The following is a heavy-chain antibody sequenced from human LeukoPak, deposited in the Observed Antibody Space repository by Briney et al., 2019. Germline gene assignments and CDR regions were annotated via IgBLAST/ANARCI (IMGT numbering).Heavy chain of an antibody. CDR2: IYYSGST. D-gene: IGHD3-22*01. J-gene: IGHJ4*02. CDR3: ARGPRYYYDSSGYYELDY. V-gene: IGHV4-59*01. Sequence: SETLSLTCTVSGGSISSYYWSWIRQPPGKGLEWIGYIYYSGSTNYNPSLKSRVTISVDTSKNQFSLKLSSVTAADTAVYYCARGPRYYYDSSGYYELDYWGQGTLVTVSS. CDR1: GGSISSYY.